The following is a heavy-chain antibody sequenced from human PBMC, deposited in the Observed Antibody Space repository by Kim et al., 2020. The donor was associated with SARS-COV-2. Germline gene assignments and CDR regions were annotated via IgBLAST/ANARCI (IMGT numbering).Heavy chain of an antibody. D-gene: IGHD5-18*01. CDR2: IYYRGST. CDR1: GASVTSDSYY. Sequence: SETLSLTCAVSGASVTSDSYYFYWIRQPPGKRLEWIGYIYYRGSTYYEPSLKSRVTISVDTAKNQFSLQLSSVTAADTAIYYCASRGYSKGWLDYWGQGTLVTVSS. CDR3: ASRGYSKGWLDY. V-gene: IGHV4-61*01. J-gene: IGHJ4*02.